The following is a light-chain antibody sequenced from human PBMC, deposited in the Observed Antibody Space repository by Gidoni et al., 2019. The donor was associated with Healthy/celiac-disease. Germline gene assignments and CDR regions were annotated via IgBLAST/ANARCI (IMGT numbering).Light chain of an antibody. J-gene: IGKJ2*01. V-gene: IGKV1-39*01. CDR3: QQSYSTPYT. CDR2: AAS. CDR1: QSISSY. Sequence: DIQLTQSPSSLSASVGDRVTITCRASQSISSYLTLYQQKPGKAPKLLIYAASSLQSGVPSRLSGSGSGTDFTLTISSLQPEDFATYYCQQSYSTPYTFGQGTKLEIK.